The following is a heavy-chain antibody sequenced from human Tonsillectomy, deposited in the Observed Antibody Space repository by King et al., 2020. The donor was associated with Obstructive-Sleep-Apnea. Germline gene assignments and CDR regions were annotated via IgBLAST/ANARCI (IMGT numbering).Heavy chain of an antibody. Sequence: VQLQQWGAGLLKPSETLSLTCAVYGGSFSGYYWSWIRQPPGKGLEWIGEINHSGSTNYNPSLKSRVTISVDTSKNQFSLKLSSVTAADTAVYYCARGGLLLWFGELSDYYYYYGMDVWGQGTTVTVSS. J-gene: IGHJ6*02. V-gene: IGHV4-34*01. D-gene: IGHD3-10*01. CDR3: ARGGLLLWFGELSDYYYYYGMDV. CDR2: INHSGST. CDR1: GGSFSGYY.